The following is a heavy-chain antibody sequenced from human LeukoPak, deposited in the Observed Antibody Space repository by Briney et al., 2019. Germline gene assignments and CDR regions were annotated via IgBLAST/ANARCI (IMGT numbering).Heavy chain of an antibody. CDR2: ISHSGSSI. CDR1: GFTFSNYL. J-gene: IGHJ4*02. D-gene: IGHD2-2*01. CDR3: AKSRSSTSSHFDY. Sequence: GGSLRLSCVASGFTFSNYLMNWVRQAPGKGLEWVSGISHSGSSIYYADSVKGRFTISRGNSKNTLYLQMDRLRVEDAAVYYCAKSRSSTSSHFDYWGQGTLVTVSS. V-gene: IGHV3-23*01.